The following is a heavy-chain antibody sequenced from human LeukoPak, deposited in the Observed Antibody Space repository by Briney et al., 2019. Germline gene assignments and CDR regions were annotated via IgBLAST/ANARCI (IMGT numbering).Heavy chain of an antibody. Sequence: PGGSLRLSCAASGFTFSSFWMHWLRQAPGKGLEWVANIKEDGSEKFYVDSVKGRFTISRDNAKNSLYLQMNSLRAEDAAVYYCGKSMDVWGQGTTVTVSS. CDR3: GKSMDV. J-gene: IGHJ6*02. V-gene: IGHV3-7*01. CDR2: IKEDGSEK. CDR1: GFTFSSFW.